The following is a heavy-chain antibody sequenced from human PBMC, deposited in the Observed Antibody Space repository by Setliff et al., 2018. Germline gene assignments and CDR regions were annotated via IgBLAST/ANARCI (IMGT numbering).Heavy chain of an antibody. CDR1: GFDFSSYT. D-gene: IGHD5-18*01. CDR3: AKRGDTRTFDY. Sequence: PGGSLRLSCAASGFDFSSYTMTWVRQAPGEGLEWVSGISARTGLTYYADSVKGRFTMSRDISKNTVYLHMTSLRAEDTAMYYCAKRGDTRTFDYWGQGTLVTVSS. CDR2: ISARTGLT. J-gene: IGHJ4*02. V-gene: IGHV3-23*01.